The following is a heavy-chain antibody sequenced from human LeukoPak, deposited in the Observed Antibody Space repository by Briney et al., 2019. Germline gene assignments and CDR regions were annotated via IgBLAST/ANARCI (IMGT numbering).Heavy chain of an antibody. CDR2: ISSSSSII. CDR1: GFTFSNYN. CDR3: ARGEYYGSGNIDY. Sequence: GGSLRLSCAASGFTFSNYNMNWVRQAPGKGLEWVSYISSSSSIIYYADSVKGRFTISRDNAKNSLYLRMNSLGDEDTAVYYCARGEYYGSGNIDYWGQGTLVTVSS. D-gene: IGHD3-10*01. V-gene: IGHV3-48*02. J-gene: IGHJ4*02.